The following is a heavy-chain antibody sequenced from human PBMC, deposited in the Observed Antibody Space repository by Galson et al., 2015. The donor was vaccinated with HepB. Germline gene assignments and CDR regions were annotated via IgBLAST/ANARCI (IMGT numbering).Heavy chain of an antibody. Sequence: SLRLSCAASGFTFRNYGMHWVRQAPGKGLEWVAIIWYDGRNKYYADSVKGRFTISRDNSKNTLYLQMNSLRAEDTAVYYCARDRATVVTPGNWYFDLWGRGTLVTVSS. CDR2: IWYDGRNK. D-gene: IGHD4-23*01. CDR1: GFTFRNYG. CDR3: ARDRATVVTPGNWYFDL. V-gene: IGHV3-33*01. J-gene: IGHJ2*01.